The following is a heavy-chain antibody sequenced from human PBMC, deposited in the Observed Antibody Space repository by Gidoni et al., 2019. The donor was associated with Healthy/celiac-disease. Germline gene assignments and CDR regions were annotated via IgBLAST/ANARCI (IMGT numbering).Heavy chain of an antibody. V-gene: IGHV3-23*01. J-gene: IGHJ4*02. D-gene: IGHD3-10*01. CDR1: GFTFSSSA. CDR3: AKEGGSEVPDY. Sequence: EVQLLESGGGLVQPGGSLSISCAASGFTFSSSAMSCVRQAPGKGLEWVAAISGSGGSTYYADSVKGRFTISRDNSKNTLYLQMNSLRAEDTAVYYCAKEGGSEVPDYWGQGTLVTVSS. CDR2: ISGSGGST.